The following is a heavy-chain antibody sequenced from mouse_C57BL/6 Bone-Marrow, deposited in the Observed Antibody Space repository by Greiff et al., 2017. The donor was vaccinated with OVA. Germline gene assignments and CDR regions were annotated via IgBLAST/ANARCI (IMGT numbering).Heavy chain of an antibody. CDR1: GFTFSDYG. J-gene: IGHJ4*01. CDR2: FSNLAYSI. Sequence: EVQGVESGGGLVQPGGSLKLSCAASGFTFSDYGMAWVRQAPGKGPEWVAFFSNLAYSIYYADTVTGRFTIPRVNAKNTLYLDMSMLRSEDTAMYYCARHGTTDAMDDWGQGTSVTVSS. V-gene: IGHV5-15*01. D-gene: IGHD1-1*01. CDR3: ARHGTTDAMDD.